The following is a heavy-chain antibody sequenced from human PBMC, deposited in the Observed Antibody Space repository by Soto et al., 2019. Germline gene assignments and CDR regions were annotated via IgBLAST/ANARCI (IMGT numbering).Heavy chain of an antibody. CDR3: VRGLRYSGMDV. J-gene: IGHJ6*02. V-gene: IGHV4-34*01. CDR2: IDHSGST. D-gene: IGHD2-15*01. Sequence: QVQLQQWGAGLLKPSETLSLTCAVNGGSFSAYYWTWIRQPPGRGLEWIGEIDHSGSTNYTPSPESRVTISIDTAKNRFSLNVTSVTAADTAVYYCVRGLRYSGMDVWGQGTTVTVS. CDR1: GGSFSAYY.